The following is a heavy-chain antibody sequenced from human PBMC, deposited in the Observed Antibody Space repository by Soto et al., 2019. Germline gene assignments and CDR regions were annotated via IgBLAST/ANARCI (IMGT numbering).Heavy chain of an antibody. J-gene: IGHJ4*02. D-gene: IGHD4-17*01. CDR2: IWYDGSNK. Sequence: QVQLVESGGGVVQPGRSLRLSCAASGLTFSSYGMHWVRQAPGKGLEWVAVIWYDGSNKYYADSVKGRFTISRDNSKNTLYLQMNSLRAEDTAVYYCARSEVTTRYNYFDYWGQGTLVTVSS. CDR3: ARSEVTTRYNYFDY. V-gene: IGHV3-33*01. CDR1: GLTFSSYG.